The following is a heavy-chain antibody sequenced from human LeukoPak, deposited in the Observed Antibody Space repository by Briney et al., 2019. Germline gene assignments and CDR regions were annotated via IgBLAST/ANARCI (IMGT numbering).Heavy chain of an antibody. Sequence: SETLSLTCTVSGGSISSSSYYWGWIRQPPGKGLEWIGSIYYSGSTYYNPSLKRRVTISVDTSKNQFSLKLSSVTAADTAVYYCARLPNYYDILTGYYSWGQGTLVTVSS. J-gene: IGHJ4*02. CDR2: IYYSGST. CDR1: GGSISSSSYY. CDR3: ARLPNYYDILTGYYS. V-gene: IGHV4-39*01. D-gene: IGHD3-9*01.